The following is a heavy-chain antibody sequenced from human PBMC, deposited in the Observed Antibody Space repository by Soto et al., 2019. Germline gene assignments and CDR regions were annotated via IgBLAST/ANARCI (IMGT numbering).Heavy chain of an antibody. D-gene: IGHD4-17*01. CDR1: GFSLSNGRVG. CDR2: IFSNGEK. J-gene: IGHJ5*02. V-gene: IGHV2-26*01. Sequence: QVTLKESGPGLVKPTGTLTLTCTVSGFSLSNGRVGVSWIRQPPGKTLQCLAHIFSNGEKSYNSSLRNRLTISKDTSQSQVVLTVTNVDPVGTDTYYCARVVRPRPYGFNTWFDTWGPGTLVTVSS. CDR3: ARVVRPRPYGFNTWFDT.